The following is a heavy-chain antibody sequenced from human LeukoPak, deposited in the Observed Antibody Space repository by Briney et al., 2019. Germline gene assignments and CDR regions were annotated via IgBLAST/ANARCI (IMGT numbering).Heavy chain of an antibody. CDR2: IFPSGGEI. CDR3: TTGSVGATHDGY. J-gene: IGHJ4*02. Sequence: GGSLRLSCAASGFTFSTFAMIWVRQPPGKGLEWVSSIFPSGGEIHYADSVRGRFTISRDNSKSTLSLQMNNLKTEDTAVYYCTTGSVGATHDGYWGQGTLVTVSS. CDR1: GFTFSTFA. V-gene: IGHV3-23*01. D-gene: IGHD1-26*01.